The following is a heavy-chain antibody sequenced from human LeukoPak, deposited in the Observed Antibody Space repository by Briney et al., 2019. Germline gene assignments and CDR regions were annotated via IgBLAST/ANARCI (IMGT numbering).Heavy chain of an antibody. CDR1: GYTFTNYA. V-gene: IGHV7-4-1*02. Sequence: GASVKVSCKASGYTFTNYAMNWVRQAPGQGLEWMGWINTNTGNPTYAQGFTGRFVFSLDTSVSTAYLQISSLKAEDTAVYYCARDPRSVRYFDWLLEDGGRAGDYYYYYMDVWGKGTTVTVSS. J-gene: IGHJ6*03. CDR3: ARDPRSVRYFDWLLEDGGRAGDYYYYYMDV. CDR2: INTNTGNP. D-gene: IGHD3-9*01.